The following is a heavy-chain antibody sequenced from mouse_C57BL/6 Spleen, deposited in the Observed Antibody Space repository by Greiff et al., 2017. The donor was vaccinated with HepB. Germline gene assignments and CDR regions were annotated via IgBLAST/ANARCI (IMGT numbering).Heavy chain of an antibody. D-gene: IGHD1-1*01. CDR1: GYSITSGYY. CDR2: ISYDGSN. CDR3: ASRPLYYGSSMDY. V-gene: IGHV3-6*01. J-gene: IGHJ4*01. Sequence: EVKLEESGPGLVKPSQSLSLTCSVTGYSITSGYYWNWIRQFPGNKLEWMGYISYDGSNNYNPSLKNRIPITRDTSKNQFFLKLNSVTTEDTATYYCASRPLYYGSSMDYWGQGTSVTVSS.